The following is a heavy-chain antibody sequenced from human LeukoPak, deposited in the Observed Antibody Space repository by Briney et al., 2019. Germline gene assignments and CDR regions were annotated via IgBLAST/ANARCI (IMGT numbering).Heavy chain of an antibody. CDR1: GFSFSTYA. J-gene: IGHJ6*03. CDR3: AKDKVVATISRYYYYYMDV. CDR2: ISSSGTYI. V-gene: IGHV3-21*04. Sequence: PGGSLRLSCSTSGFSFSTYAMNWVRQAPGKGLEWVSSISSSGTYIYYADSVEGRFTISRDNSKNSLYLQMNSLRAEDTALYYCAKDKVVATISRYYYYYMDVWGKGTTVTVSS. D-gene: IGHD5-12*01.